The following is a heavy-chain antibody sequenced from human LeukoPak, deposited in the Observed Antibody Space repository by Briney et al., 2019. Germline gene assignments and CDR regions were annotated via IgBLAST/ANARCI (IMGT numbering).Heavy chain of an antibody. CDR2: VQDDGSKK. Sequence: PGGSLRLSYAASGFTFSSYAMHWVRQAPGKGLEWVTFVQDDGSKKYYADSVKGRFIISRDNSKNTLYLQMNSLRAEDTAVYYCARGAKWAYYFDYWGQGTLVTVSS. V-gene: IGHV3-30*04. CDR1: GFTFSSYA. CDR3: ARGAKWAYYFDY. D-gene: IGHD1-26*01. J-gene: IGHJ4*02.